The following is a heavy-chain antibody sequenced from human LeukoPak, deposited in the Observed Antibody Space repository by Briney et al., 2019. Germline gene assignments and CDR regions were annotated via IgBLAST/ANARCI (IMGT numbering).Heavy chain of an antibody. D-gene: IGHD2-2*01. Sequence: SETLSLTCTVSGGSISSYYWSWIRQPPGKGLEWIGYIYYSGSTNYNPSLKSRVTISVDTSKNQFSLKLSSVTAADTAVYYCARVPGFRDAFDIWGQGTMVTVSS. V-gene: IGHV4-59*01. CDR2: IYYSGST. J-gene: IGHJ3*02. CDR1: GGSISSYY. CDR3: ARVPGFRDAFDI.